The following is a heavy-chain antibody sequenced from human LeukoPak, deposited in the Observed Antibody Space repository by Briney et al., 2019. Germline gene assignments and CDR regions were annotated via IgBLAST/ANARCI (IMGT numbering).Heavy chain of an antibody. Sequence: GGSLRLSCADCGFTFSCYWISWGRQAPGKGLEWVANIKQDGSEKYYVDSVKGRFTISRDNAKNSLYLQMNSLRAEDTAVYYCARDRHQLRYWGQGTLVTVSS. J-gene: IGHJ4*02. D-gene: IGHD2-2*01. CDR2: IKQDGSEK. CDR1: GFTFSCYW. CDR3: ARDRHQLRY. V-gene: IGHV3-7*01.